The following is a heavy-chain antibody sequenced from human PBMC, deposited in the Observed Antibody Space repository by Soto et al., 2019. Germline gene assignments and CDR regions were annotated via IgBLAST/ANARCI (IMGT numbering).Heavy chain of an antibody. D-gene: IGHD1-26*01. J-gene: IGHJ4*02. CDR3: TQVYGSGSWGWYFHS. CDR1: GFSLTTTGVG. V-gene: IGHV2-5*02. CDR2: VFWDGGE. Sequence: QITLRESGPSLVKPTETLTLTCTFSGFSLTTTGVGVGWIRQPPGKALEWLAVVFWDGGERYSPSLKSRVTITKDTSKDQVVFTMTNMDTADTATYYCTQVYGSGSWGWYFHSWGQGTLVTVSS.